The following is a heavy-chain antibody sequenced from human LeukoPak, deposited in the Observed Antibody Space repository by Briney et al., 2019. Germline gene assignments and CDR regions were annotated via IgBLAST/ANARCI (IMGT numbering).Heavy chain of an antibody. V-gene: IGHV3-21*01. CDR1: GFTFSRYS. CDR2: ISSSSSYI. D-gene: IGHD6-19*01. CDR3: ARMAVAGMDY. J-gene: IGHJ4*02. Sequence: GGSLRLSCAASGFTFSRYSMNWVRQAPGKGLEWVSSISSSSSYIYYADSVKGRFTISRDNAKNSLYLQMNSLRAEDTAVYYCARMAVAGMDYWGQGTLVTVSS.